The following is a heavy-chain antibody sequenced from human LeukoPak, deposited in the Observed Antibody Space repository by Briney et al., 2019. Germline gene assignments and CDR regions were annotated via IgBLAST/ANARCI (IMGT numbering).Heavy chain of an antibody. J-gene: IGHJ4*02. CDR3: TTERLMEYYDSRGYLGDS. D-gene: IGHD3-22*01. CDR2: IRYDESDK. CDR1: GFIFNSHS. Sequence: GGSLRLSCAASGFIFNSHSMNWVRQAPGKGLEWVAFIRYDESDKYYADSVKGRITISRDNSKNTLYLQMNSLRAEDTAVYYCTTERLMEYYDSRGYLGDSWGQGTLVTVSS. V-gene: IGHV3-30*02.